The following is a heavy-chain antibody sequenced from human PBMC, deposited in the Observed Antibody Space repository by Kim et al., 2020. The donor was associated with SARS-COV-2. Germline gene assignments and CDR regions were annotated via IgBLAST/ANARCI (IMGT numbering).Heavy chain of an antibody. D-gene: IGHD2-15*01. V-gene: IGHV6-1*01. Sequence: WYNDYAVSVKSRMTFNPDTSKNQFSLQRNSVTPEDTAVYYCARGGAYAFDIWGQGTMVTVSS. CDR2: WYN. J-gene: IGHJ3*02. CDR3: ARGGAYAFDI.